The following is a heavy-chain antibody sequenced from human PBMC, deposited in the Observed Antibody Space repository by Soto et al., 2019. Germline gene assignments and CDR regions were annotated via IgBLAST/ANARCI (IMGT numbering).Heavy chain of an antibody. CDR3: ARGGGGISSFDY. Sequence: QVQLQQWGAGLLKPSETLSLTCAVYGGSFSGYYWSWIRQPPGKGLEWIGEINHSGSTNYNPSLKSRVTISVDTSKNQFSLKLSSVTAADTAVYYCARGGGGISSFDYWGQGTLVTVSS. V-gene: IGHV4-34*01. D-gene: IGHD2-15*01. J-gene: IGHJ4*02. CDR1: GGSFSGYY. CDR2: INHSGST.